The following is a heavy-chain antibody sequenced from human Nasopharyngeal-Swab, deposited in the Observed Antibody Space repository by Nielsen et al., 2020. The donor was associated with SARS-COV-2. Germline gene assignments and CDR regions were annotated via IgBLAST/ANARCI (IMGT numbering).Heavy chain of an antibody. V-gene: IGHV1-18*01. D-gene: IGHD1-14*01. CDR2: ISAYNGNT. Sequence: ASVKVSCKASGGTFSSYAISWVRQAPGQGLEWMGWISAYNGNTNYAQKLQGRVTMTTDTSTSTAYMELRSLRSDDTAVYYCARLAGTAFDYWGQGTLVTVSS. CDR1: GGTFSSYA. CDR3: ARLAGTAFDY. J-gene: IGHJ4*02.